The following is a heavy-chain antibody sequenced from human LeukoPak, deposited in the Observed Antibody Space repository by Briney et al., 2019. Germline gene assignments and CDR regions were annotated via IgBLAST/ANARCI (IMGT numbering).Heavy chain of an antibody. D-gene: IGHD6-19*01. CDR3: AREARAGSTSFDY. J-gene: IGHJ4*02. Sequence: PGGSLRLSCAASGFTFSSYSTNWVRQAPGKGLEWVSYISSSSSTIYYADSVKGRFTISRDNAKNSLYLQMNSLRAEDTAVYYCAREARAGSTSFDYWGQGTLVTVSS. CDR2: ISSSSSTI. V-gene: IGHV3-48*01. CDR1: GFTFSSYS.